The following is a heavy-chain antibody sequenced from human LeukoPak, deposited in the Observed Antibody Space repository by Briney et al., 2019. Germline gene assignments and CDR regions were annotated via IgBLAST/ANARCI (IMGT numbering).Heavy chain of an antibody. CDR1: GFTFSSYG. V-gene: IGHV3-30*02. D-gene: IGHD2-2*01. Sequence: GGSLRLSCAASGFTFSSYGMHWVRQAPGKGLEWVAFIRYDGSNKYYADSVKGRFTISRDNSKNTLYLQMNSLRAEDTAVYYCAKHIIVVVPAASTYLDYWGQGTLVTVSS. CDR2: IRYDGSNK. CDR3: AKHIIVVVPAASTYLDY. J-gene: IGHJ4*02.